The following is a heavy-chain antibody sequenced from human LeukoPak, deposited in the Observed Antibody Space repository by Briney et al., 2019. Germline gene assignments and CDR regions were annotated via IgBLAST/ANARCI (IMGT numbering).Heavy chain of an antibody. CDR1: GYTFTGYY. V-gene: IGHV1-2*02. J-gene: IGHJ6*03. Sequence: ASVKVSCKASGYTFTGYYMHWVRQAPGQGLEWMGWINPNSGGTNYAQKFQGRVTMTRDTSISTAYMELSRLRSDDTAVYYCARVAAAGPNYYYYYMDVWGKGTTVTISS. CDR2: INPNSGGT. D-gene: IGHD6-13*01. CDR3: ARVAAAGPNYYYYYMDV.